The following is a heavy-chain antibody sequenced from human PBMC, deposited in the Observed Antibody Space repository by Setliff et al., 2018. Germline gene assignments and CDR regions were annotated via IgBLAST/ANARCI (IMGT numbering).Heavy chain of an antibody. CDR1: GFTFSAHG. CDR2: IWFDGRKT. J-gene: IGHJ3*01. CDR3: ARAHRYFSDTSGYFYDQGRSAFDV. Sequence: GGSLRLSCEVSGFTFSAHGMHWVRQAPGKGPEWVAVIWFDGRKTQYGDSVKGRFTVSRDNSKDMLYLHMNSLRAEDTAMYYCARAHRYFSDTSGYFYDQGRSAFDVWGQGTMVTVSS. V-gene: IGHV3-33*01. D-gene: IGHD3-22*01.